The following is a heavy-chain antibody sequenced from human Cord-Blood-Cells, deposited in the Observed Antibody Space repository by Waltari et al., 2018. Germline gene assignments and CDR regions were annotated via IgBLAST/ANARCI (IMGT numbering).Heavy chain of an antibody. CDR2: IYYSGST. D-gene: IGHD6-13*01. V-gene: IGHV4-39*01. J-gene: IGHJ4*02. Sequence: QLQLQESGPGLVKPSETLSLTCTVPGGSISSSSYYWGWIRQPPGKGLEWIGSIYYSGSTYYTPSLKSRVTISVDTSKNQFSLKLSSVTAADTAVYYCARQYSSSWYYFDYWGQGTLVTVSS. CDR1: GGSISSSSYY. CDR3: ARQYSSSWYYFDY.